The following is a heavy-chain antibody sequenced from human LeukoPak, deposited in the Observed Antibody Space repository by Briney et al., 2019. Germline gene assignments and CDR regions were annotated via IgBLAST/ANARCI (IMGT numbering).Heavy chain of an antibody. D-gene: IGHD3-22*01. CDR3: ARSYYYDSSGSYSVDY. CDR1: GYTFTGYY. J-gene: IGHJ4*02. V-gene: IGHV1-2*02. CDR2: INPNSGGT. Sequence: ASVKVSCKASGYTFTGYYIHWARQAPGQGLEWMGWINPNSGGTNYAQKFQGRVTMTRDTSISTAYMELSRLRSDDTAVYYCARSYYYDSSGSYSVDYWGQGTLVTVSS.